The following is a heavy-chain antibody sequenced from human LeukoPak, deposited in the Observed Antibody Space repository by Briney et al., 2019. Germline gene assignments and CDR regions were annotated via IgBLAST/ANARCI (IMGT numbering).Heavy chain of an antibody. J-gene: IGHJ4*02. CDR1: GFTFDDYG. Sequence: GGSLRLSCAASGFTFDDYGMSWVRQAPGKGLEWVSGINWNGGSTGYADSVKGRFTISRDNAKNSLYLQMNSPRAEDTASYYCARSPHRSKSGWYFAYWGQGTLVTVSS. CDR2: INWNGGST. CDR3: ARSPHRSKSGWYFAY. V-gene: IGHV3-20*04. D-gene: IGHD6-19*01.